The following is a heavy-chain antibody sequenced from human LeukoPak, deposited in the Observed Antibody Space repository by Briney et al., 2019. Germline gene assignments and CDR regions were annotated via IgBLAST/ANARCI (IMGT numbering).Heavy chain of an antibody. Sequence: GGSLRLSCAVSGFRVSDYYMSRVRQAPGKGLEWVGLIRDSGEAFYADFARGRFAISRDESENTLYLQMNSLRVEDTAVYFCARDRAANQDWVEFDPWGQGTPVIVSS. CDR3: ARDRAANQDWVEFDP. CDR2: IRDSGEA. CDR1: GFRVSDYY. V-gene: IGHV3-66*03. D-gene: IGHD3/OR15-3a*01. J-gene: IGHJ5*02.